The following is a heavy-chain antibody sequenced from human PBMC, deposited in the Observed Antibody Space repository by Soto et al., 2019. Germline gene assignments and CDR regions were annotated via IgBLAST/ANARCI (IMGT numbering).Heavy chain of an antibody. CDR2: ISGSGGRT. Sequence: GGSLRLSCAASGFTFSSYAMSWVRQAPGKGLEWLSAISGSGGRTYYADSVKGRFTISRDNSKNTLYLQMNSLRAEDTAVYYCAKARRAITMIVVVITPDAFDICGQGTMVTVPS. J-gene: IGHJ3*02. CDR3: AKARRAITMIVVVITPDAFDI. CDR1: GFTFSSYA. D-gene: IGHD3-22*01. V-gene: IGHV3-23*01.